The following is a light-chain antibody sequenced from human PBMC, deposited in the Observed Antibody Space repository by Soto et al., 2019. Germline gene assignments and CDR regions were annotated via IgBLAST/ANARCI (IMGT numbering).Light chain of an antibody. CDR3: QQYNSYPWT. J-gene: IGKJ1*01. CDR2: DAS. CDR1: QSISSW. V-gene: IGKV1-5*01. Sequence: DLQMTQSPSTLSASVGDRVTIPCRASQSISSWLAWYQQKPGKAPNLLIYDASNLESGVPSRFSGSGSGTEFTLTISSLQPDDFATYYCQQYNSYPWTFGQGTKVEIK.